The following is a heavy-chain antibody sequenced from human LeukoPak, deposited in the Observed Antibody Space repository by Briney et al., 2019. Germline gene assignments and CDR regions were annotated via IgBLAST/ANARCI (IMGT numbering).Heavy chain of an antibody. J-gene: IGHJ4*02. V-gene: IGHV3-23*01. D-gene: IGHD6-6*01. CDR2: IAGSGTAT. Sequence: GGSLRLSCAASGFTFSSYAMSWVRQAPGKGLKWVSVIAGSGTATNYADSAKGRFTISRDNSKNTLYLQMNSLRVEDTAVYYCARSEYSSSSFDYWGQGTLVTVSS. CDR3: ARSEYSSSSFDY. CDR1: GFTFSSYA.